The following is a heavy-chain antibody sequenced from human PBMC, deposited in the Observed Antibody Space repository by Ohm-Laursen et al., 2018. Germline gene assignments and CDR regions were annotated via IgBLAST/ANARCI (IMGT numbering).Heavy chain of an antibody. CDR1: GFTFSSYP. CDR3: AKWAHDYSKRRTYFDY. V-gene: IGHV3-23*01. J-gene: IGHJ4*02. CDR2: ISGSGDYV. Sequence: SLRLSCAASGFTFSSYPMTWVRQGEGKGLEWVSSISGSGDYVNYVDSVKGRFTISRDHSKNTLYLQMNCLRAEDTAVYFCAKWAHDYSKRRTYFDYWGRGTLVTVSS. D-gene: IGHD4-11*01.